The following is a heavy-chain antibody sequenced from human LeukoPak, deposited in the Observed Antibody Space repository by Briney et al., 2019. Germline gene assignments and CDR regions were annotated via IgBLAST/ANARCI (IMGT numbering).Heavy chain of an antibody. Sequence: GASVKVSCKASGYTFTSYYMHWVRQAPGQGLEWMGIINPSGGSTSYAQKFQGRVTMTRDTSISTAYMELSRLRSDDTAVYYCARDRGIDYYGSGSYYRHYYYYMDVWGKGTTVTVSS. D-gene: IGHD3-10*01. CDR3: ARDRGIDYYGSGSYYRHYYYYMDV. J-gene: IGHJ6*03. CDR2: INPSGGST. CDR1: GYTFTSYY. V-gene: IGHV1-46*01.